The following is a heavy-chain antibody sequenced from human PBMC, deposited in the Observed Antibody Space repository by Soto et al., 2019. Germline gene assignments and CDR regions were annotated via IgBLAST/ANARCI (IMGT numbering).Heavy chain of an antibody. J-gene: IGHJ4*02. CDR3: ARRGPGVVVTAALDY. D-gene: IGHD2-21*02. CDR2: VNPSGGHT. V-gene: IGHV1-46*01. Sequence: QVQLMQSGAEVKKPGASVKVSCKASGDTFTDYYIHWVRQAPGPGLERMGTVNPSGGHTTYAQHCLGRVSTTGGTAISRHWRGVPSVTADGPAGYYCARRGPGVVVTAALDYWGQGTLVTVSS. CDR1: GDTFTDYY.